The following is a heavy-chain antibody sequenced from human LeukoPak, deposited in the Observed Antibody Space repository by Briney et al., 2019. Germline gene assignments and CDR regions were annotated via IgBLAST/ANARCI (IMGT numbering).Heavy chain of an antibody. V-gene: IGHV3-7*01. CDR1: GFTFSSYW. CDR2: IKQDGYEK. J-gene: IGHJ4*02. CDR3: ARDKIVGPTTLDY. D-gene: IGHD1-26*01. Sequence: GGSLRLSCAASGFTFSSYWMTWVRQAPGKGLEWVANIKQDGYEKYYVDSVKGRFTISRDNAKNSLYLQMNSLRADDTAVYYCARDKIVGPTTLDYWGQGTLVTVSS.